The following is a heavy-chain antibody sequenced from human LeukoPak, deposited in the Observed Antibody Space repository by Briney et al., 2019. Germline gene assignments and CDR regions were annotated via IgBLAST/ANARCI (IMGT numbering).Heavy chain of an antibody. D-gene: IGHD4-17*01. CDR2: ISYDGSNK. CDR1: GFTFSSYG. CDR3: AKAILIYGDYGMDV. Sequence: GGSLRLSCAASGFTFSSYGMHWVRQAPGKGLEWVAVISYDGSNKYYADSVKGRFTISRDNSKNTLYLQMNSLRAEDTAVYYCAKAILIYGDYGMDVWGQGTTVTVSS. J-gene: IGHJ6*02. V-gene: IGHV3-30*18.